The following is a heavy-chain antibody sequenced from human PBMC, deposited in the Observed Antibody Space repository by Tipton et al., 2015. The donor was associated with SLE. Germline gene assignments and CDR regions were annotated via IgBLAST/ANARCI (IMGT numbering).Heavy chain of an antibody. V-gene: IGHV3-33*01. CDR1: GFTFSDYG. CDR2: IWYDGTNK. Sequence: SLRLSCAASGFTFSDYGMHWVRQAPGKGLEWVAVIWYDGTNKYYADSVKGRFTISRDSSKNTVYLQMDSLRVEDTAVYYCARDPPSGQGTSWYYRTSYFDYWGQGTLVTVSS. J-gene: IGHJ4*02. CDR3: ARDPPSGQGTSWYYRTSYFDY. D-gene: IGHD6-13*01.